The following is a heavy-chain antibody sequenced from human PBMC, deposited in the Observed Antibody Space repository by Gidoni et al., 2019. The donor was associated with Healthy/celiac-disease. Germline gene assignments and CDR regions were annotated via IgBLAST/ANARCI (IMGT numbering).Heavy chain of an antibody. D-gene: IGHD3-16*02. CDR3: ARGGAASGSYRPGPFDY. V-gene: IGHV1-69*04. J-gene: IGHJ4*02. Sequence: QVQLVQSGAEVKKPGSSVQVSCKASGGTFSSYAISWVRQAPGQGLEWMGRIIPILGIANYAQKFQGRVTITADKSTSTAYMELSSLRSEDTAVYYCARGGAASGSYRPGPFDYWGQGTLVTVSS. CDR2: IIPILGIA. CDR1: GGTFSSYA.